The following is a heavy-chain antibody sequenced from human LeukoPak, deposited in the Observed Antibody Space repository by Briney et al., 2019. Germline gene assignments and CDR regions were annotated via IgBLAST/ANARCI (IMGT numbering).Heavy chain of an antibody. D-gene: IGHD6-19*01. CDR3: ARDLTGYSSGWYWFDP. J-gene: IGHJ5*02. CDR1: GGSISSYY. CDR2: IFYSGST. V-gene: IGHV4-59*01. Sequence: PSEPLSLTCTVSGGSISSYYWSWIRQPPGKGLEWIGYIFYSGSTHYNPSLKSRVTISVDTSKNQFSLKLSSVTAADTAVYYCARDLTGYSSGWYWFDPWGQGTLVTVSS.